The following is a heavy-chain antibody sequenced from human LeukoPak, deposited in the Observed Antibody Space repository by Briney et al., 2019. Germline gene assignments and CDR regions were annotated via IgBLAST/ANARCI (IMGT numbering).Heavy chain of an antibody. Sequence: ASVKVSCKASGYTFTSYAIHWVRQAPGQRLEWMGWINAGNGDTKYSQEFQGRVTITRDTSASTAYMELSSLRSEDMAVYYCARDGAPKTVTSEVDAFDIWGQGTMVTVSS. CDR2: INAGNGDT. CDR3: ARDGAPKTVTSEVDAFDI. D-gene: IGHD4-17*01. CDR1: GYTFTSYA. J-gene: IGHJ3*02. V-gene: IGHV1-3*03.